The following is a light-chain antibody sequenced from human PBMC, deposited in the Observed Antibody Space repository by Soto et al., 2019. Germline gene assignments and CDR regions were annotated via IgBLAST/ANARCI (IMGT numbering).Light chain of an antibody. CDR2: DVS. V-gene: IGLV2-14*01. CDR1: SSDVGDYKY. CDR3: GSCTSSSTLDVV. Sequence: QSALTQPASVSGSPGQSITISCTGISSDVGDYKYVSWYQQHPGKAPKLMIYDVSNRPSGISNRFSGSKSGNTASLTISGLQAEDEADHYCGSCTSSSTLDVVFGGGTKLTVL. J-gene: IGLJ2*01.